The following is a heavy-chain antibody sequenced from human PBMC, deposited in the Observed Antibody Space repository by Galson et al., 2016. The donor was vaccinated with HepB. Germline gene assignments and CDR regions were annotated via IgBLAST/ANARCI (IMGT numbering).Heavy chain of an antibody. Sequence: LSLTCAVSGGSISSSHWWTWVRQPPGKGLEWIGEIYHSGTTHYNPSLESRVTISVDKSKNQFSRKLNSGTAADTAVYYCARNSGGSYLGWFDPWGQGTLVTVSS. CDR1: GGSISSSHW. CDR2: IYHSGTT. J-gene: IGHJ5*02. CDR3: ARNSGGSYLGWFDP. D-gene: IGHD1-26*01. V-gene: IGHV4-4*02.